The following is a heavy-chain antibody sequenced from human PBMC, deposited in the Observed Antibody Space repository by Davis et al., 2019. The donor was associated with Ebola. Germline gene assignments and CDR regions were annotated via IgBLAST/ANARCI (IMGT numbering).Heavy chain of an antibody. CDR1: GGSISSYY. D-gene: IGHD3-3*01. J-gene: IGHJ4*02. CDR2: IYHSGST. V-gene: IGHV4-59*12. CDR3: ARGQQDGLLEWPYFDY. Sequence: SETLSLTCTVSGGSISSYYWSWIRQPPGKGLEWIGYIYHSGSTNYNPSLKSRVTISVDKSKNQFSLKLSSVTAADTAVYYCARGQQDGLLEWPYFDYWGQGTLVTVSS.